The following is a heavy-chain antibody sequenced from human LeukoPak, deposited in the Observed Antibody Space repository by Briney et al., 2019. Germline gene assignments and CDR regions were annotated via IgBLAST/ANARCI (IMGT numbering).Heavy chain of an antibody. CDR1: GFTLSSHW. D-gene: IGHD1-7*01. CDR2: INQDGSAK. Sequence: GGSLRLSCAASGFTLSSHWMSWVRQAPGKGLEWVTNINQDGSAKYYVDSVKGRFTISRDNAKNSMYLQMNSLRAEDTAAYYCARWEIRGTAHQLDYWGQGTLVTVSS. V-gene: IGHV3-7*01. J-gene: IGHJ4*02. CDR3: ARWEIRGTAHQLDY.